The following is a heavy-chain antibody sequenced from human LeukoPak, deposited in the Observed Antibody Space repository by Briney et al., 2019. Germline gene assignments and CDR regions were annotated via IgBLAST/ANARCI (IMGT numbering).Heavy chain of an antibody. CDR3: AREAFTMVRGVIIESYYNYYGMDV. Sequence: SETLSLTCAVYGGSFSNYYWSWIRQPPGKGLEWIGEINHSGSTNYNPSLMSRVTISVDTAKNQFSLKLSSVTAADTAVYYCAREAFTMVRGVIIESYYNYYGMDVWGKGTTVTVSS. D-gene: IGHD3-10*01. V-gene: IGHV4-34*01. J-gene: IGHJ6*04. CDR2: INHSGST. CDR1: GGSFSNYY.